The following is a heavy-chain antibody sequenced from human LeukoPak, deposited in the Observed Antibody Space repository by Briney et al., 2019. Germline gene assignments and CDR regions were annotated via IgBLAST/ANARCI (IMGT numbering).Heavy chain of an antibody. CDR3: GRGKASGGYSEYGLDALEM. Sequence: PGLSLGLSCAASGFTFSPFGTHWVRQAPGKGLEWVAVICHDVSNKFYVDSVKGRFTISRDNSKNTLYLQMNSLRTEDTAVYYCGRGKASGGYSEYGLDALEMWGQGTMVTVSS. D-gene: IGHD1-26*01. V-gene: IGHV3-33*01. CDR2: ICHDVSNK. J-gene: IGHJ3*02. CDR1: GFTFSPFG.